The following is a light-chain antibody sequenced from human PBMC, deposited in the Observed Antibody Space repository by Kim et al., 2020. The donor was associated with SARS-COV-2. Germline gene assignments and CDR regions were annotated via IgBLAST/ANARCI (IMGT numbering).Light chain of an antibody. J-gene: IGLJ2*01. V-gene: IGLV2-8*01. CDR1: SSGVCGYNY. CDR3: SSYAGSNNLV. CDR2: EVS. Sequence: GPSFTLSCTGTSSGVCGYNYVSWYQQHPGKAPKLMIYEVSKRPSGVPDRFSGSKSGNTASLTVSGLQAEDEADYYCSSYAGSNNLVFGGGTQLTVL.